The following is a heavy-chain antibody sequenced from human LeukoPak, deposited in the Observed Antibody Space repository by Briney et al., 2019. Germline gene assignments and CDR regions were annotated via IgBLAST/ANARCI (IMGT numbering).Heavy chain of an antibody. CDR2: IKQDGTEK. J-gene: IGHJ4*02. CDR1: GFTFSSYW. V-gene: IGHV3-7*03. Sequence: GESLRLSCAGSGFTFSSYWMTWVRQAPGKGLEWVANIKQDGTEKYYVDSVRGRFTISRDNAQNSLYLQVSSLRAEDTAVYYCARPRDSGWSKTWDYWGQGTLVTVSS. CDR3: ARPRDSGWSKTWDY. D-gene: IGHD6-13*01.